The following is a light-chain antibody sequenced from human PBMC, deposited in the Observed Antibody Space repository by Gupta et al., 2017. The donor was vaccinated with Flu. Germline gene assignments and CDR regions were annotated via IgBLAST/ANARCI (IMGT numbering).Light chain of an antibody. V-gene: IGKV3-20*01. CDR3: QQEGSSPRT. Sequence: IVLTQSPATLSLSPGERATLSCGASQSVRSSYLAWYQQKPGQAPRLLIYGASSRATGLPDRFSGSGSGTDFTLTISRLEPEDFAVYHCQQEGSSPRTFGQGTKVEIK. CDR2: GAS. J-gene: IGKJ1*01. CDR1: QSVRSSY.